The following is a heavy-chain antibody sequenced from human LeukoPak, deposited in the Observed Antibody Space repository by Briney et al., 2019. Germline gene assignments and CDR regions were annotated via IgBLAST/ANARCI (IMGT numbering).Heavy chain of an antibody. CDR1: GGSISSYY. D-gene: IGHD3-22*01. V-gene: IGHV4-59*01. Sequence: PSETLSLTCTVSGGSISSYYWSWIRQPPGKGLEWIGYIYYSGSINYNPSLKSRVTISVDTSKNQFSLKLSSVTAADTAVYYCARAYYDSSGYFYYYYYMDVWGKGTTVTVSS. CDR2: IYYSGSI. CDR3: ARAYYDSSGYFYYYYYMDV. J-gene: IGHJ6*03.